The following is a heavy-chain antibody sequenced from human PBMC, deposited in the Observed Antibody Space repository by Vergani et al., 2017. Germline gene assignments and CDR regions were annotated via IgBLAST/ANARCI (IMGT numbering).Heavy chain of an antibody. D-gene: IGHD3-10*01. J-gene: IGHJ5*02. CDR2: IYCGDET. V-gene: IGHV3-66*02. Sequence: ELQLVESGGGLVQPGGSLRLSCAASGSTVSGNYMTWVRQAPGKGLEWVSHIYCGDETYYADSVKGRVTIYRDTSKNTLHLQINNLRVEDTAVYYCARGNYYGSGTYGDPWGQGTLVTVSS. CDR3: ARGNYYGSGTYGDP. CDR1: GSTVSGNY.